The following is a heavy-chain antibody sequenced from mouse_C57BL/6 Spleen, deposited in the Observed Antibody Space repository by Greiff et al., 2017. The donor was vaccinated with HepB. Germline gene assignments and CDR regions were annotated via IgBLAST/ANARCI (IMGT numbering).Heavy chain of an antibody. V-gene: IGHV1-5*01. J-gene: IGHJ3*01. CDR3: TRGDYYGSSYSFAY. Sequence: LQESGTVLARPGASVKMSCKTSGYTFTSYWMHWVKQRPGQGLEWIGAIYPGNSDTSYNQKFKGKAKLTAVTSASTAYMELSSLTNEDSAVYYCTRGDYYGSSYSFAYWGQGTLVTVSA. CDR1: GYTFTSYW. CDR2: IYPGNSDT. D-gene: IGHD1-1*01.